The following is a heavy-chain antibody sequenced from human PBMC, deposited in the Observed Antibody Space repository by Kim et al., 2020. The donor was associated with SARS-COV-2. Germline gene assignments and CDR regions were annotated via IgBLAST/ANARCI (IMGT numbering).Heavy chain of an antibody. J-gene: IGHJ5*02. CDR2: IAQGGSEK. D-gene: IGHD3-22*01. Sequence: GGSLRLSCAASGFTFSSYWMTWVRQAPGKGLEWVANIAQGGSEKYYVDSVKGRFTISRDNAKNSLYLQMNSLRADDTAVYYCAGAQVINRWFDPWGQGTLVTVSS. V-gene: IGHV3-7*03. CDR3: AGAQVINRWFDP. CDR1: GFTFSSYW.